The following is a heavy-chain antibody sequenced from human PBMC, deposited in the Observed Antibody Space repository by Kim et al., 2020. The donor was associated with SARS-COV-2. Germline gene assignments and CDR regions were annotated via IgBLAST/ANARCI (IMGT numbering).Heavy chain of an antibody. Sequence: SETLSLTCAVYGGSFSGYYWSWIRQPPGKGLEWIGEINHSGSTNYNPSLKSRVTISVDTSKNQFSLKLSSVTAADTAVYYCARTATELAYGDAYFDYWG. CDR3: ARTATELAYGDAYFDY. V-gene: IGHV4-34*01. J-gene: IGHJ4*01. CDR1: GGSFSGYY. D-gene: IGHD4-17*01. CDR2: INHSGST.